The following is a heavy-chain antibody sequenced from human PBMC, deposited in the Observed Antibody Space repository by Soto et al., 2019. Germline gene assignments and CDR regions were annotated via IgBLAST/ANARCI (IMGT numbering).Heavy chain of an antibody. CDR1: GFTFSTYW. CDR3: ARGTRVGGFGELQY. D-gene: IGHD3-10*01. CDR2: IINDGSNT. J-gene: IGHJ4*02. V-gene: IGHV3-74*01. Sequence: EVQLVESGGGLVQPGGSLRLSCAASGFTFSTYWMHWVRQAPGEGLAWVSRIINDGSNTNYADSVKGRFTISRDNAKNTLYLQMNSLRAEDTAVYYCARGTRVGGFGELQYWGQGALVTVSS.